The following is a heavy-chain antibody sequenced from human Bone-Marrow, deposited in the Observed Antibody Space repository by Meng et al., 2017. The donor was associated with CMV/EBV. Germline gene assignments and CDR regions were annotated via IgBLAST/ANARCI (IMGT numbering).Heavy chain of an antibody. D-gene: IGHD6-13*01. V-gene: IGHV3-30*03. J-gene: IGHJ4*02. CDR3: ATLRGSSWYIDY. CDR1: GLTFRNYG. Sequence: PCAASGLTFRNYGMHWVRPAPGKGLEWLAVISYDGSKEWYADSVKGRITITRDNSKNMLYLQVNSLRSEDTAVYYCATLRGSSWYIDYWGQGTLVTVSS. CDR2: ISYDGSKE.